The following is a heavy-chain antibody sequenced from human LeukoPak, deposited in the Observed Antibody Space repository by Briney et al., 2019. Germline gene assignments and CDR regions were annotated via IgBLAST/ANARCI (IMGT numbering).Heavy chain of an antibody. Sequence: GESLKISCKGSGYPFTSYWIGWVRQMPGKGLEWMGIIYPDDSDTRYSPSFQGQVTISADKSINTAYLQWSSLKASDTAMYYCARLARLGYCSSTTCLVFDYWGQGTLVTVSS. CDR3: ARLARLGYCSSTTCLVFDY. J-gene: IGHJ4*02. D-gene: IGHD2-2*01. V-gene: IGHV5-51*01. CDR1: GYPFTSYW. CDR2: IYPDDSDT.